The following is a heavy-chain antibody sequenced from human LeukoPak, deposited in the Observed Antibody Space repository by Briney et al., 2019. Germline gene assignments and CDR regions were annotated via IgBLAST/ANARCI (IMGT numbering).Heavy chain of an antibody. CDR3: ARAWQYQLLEDAFDI. V-gene: IGHV1-18*01. CDR1: GYTFTSYG. Sequence: GASVKVSCKASGYTFTSYGISWVRQAPGQGLEWMGWISAYNGNTNYAQKLQGRVTMTTDTSTSTAYMELRSLRSDDTAVYYCARAWQYQLLEDAFDIWGQGTMVTVSS. CDR2: ISAYNGNT. J-gene: IGHJ3*02. D-gene: IGHD2-2*01.